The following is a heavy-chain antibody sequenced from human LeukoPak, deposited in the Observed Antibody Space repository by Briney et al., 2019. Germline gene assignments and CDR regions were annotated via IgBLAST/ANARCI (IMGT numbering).Heavy chain of an antibody. CDR2: IIPIFGTA. D-gene: IGHD6-6*01. J-gene: IGHJ5*02. Sequence: SVKVSCKASGGTFSSYAVSWVRQAPGQGLEWMGGIIPIFGTANYAQKFQGRVTITTDESTSTAYMELSSLRSEDTAVYYCARSIAARHSWFDPWGQGTLVTVSS. CDR3: ARSIAARHSWFDP. V-gene: IGHV1-69*05. CDR1: GGTFSSYA.